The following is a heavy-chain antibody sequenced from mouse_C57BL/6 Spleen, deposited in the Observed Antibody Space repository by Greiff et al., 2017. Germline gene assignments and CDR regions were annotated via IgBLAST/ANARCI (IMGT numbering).Heavy chain of an antibody. D-gene: IGHD3-3*01. CDR1: GYTFTSYW. CDR2: IDPSDSYT. Sequence: QVHVKQSGAELVRPGTSVKLSCKASGYTFTSYWMHWVKQRPGQGLEWIGVIDPSDSYTNYNQKFKGKATLTVDTSSSTAYMQLSSLTSEDSAVYYCARGRDLAWFAYWGQGTLVTVSA. V-gene: IGHV1-59*01. J-gene: IGHJ3*01. CDR3: ARGRDLAWFAY.